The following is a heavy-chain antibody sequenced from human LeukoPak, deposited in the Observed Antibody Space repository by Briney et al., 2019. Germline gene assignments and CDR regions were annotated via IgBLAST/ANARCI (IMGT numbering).Heavy chain of an antibody. D-gene: IGHD3-10*02. CDR1: GGSFSGYY. J-gene: IGHJ1*01. CDR2: INHSGST. V-gene: IGHV4-34*01. CDR3: ARFTRRVRGVTPGFQH. Sequence: PSETLSLTCAVYGGSFSGYYWSWIRQPPGKGLEWIGEINHSGSTNYNPSLKSRVTISVDTSKNQFSLKLSSVTAADTAVYYCARFTRRVRGVTPGFQHWGQGTLVTVSS.